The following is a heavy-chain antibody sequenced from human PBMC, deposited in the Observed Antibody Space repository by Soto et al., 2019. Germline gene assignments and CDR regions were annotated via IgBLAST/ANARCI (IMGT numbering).Heavy chain of an antibody. V-gene: IGHV3-48*03. Sequence: GGSLRLSCAASGFTFSSYEMNWVRQAPGKGLEWVSYISSSGSTIYYADSVKGRFTISRDNAKNSLYLQMNSLRAEDTAVYYCARDAGRWFRELSMDVPGQGTTVTVSS. CDR2: ISSSGSTI. CDR3: ARDAGRWFRELSMDV. CDR1: GFTFSSYE. J-gene: IGHJ6*02. D-gene: IGHD3-10*01.